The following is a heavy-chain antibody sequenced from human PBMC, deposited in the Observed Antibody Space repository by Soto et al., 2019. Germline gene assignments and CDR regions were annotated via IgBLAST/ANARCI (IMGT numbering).Heavy chain of an antibody. CDR1: GGSIRRGDYY. CDR3: AREGKTYDFWSGQASDYYYYGMDV. D-gene: IGHD3-3*01. J-gene: IGHJ6*02. V-gene: IGHV4-30-4*01. Sequence: SETLSLTCTLSGGSIRRGDYYWGWMRHPPGKGLEWIGYIYYSGSPYYNPSLKSRVTLSLDTSKNQFSLKLSSVTAADTAVYYCAREGKTYDFWSGQASDYYYYGMDVWGQGTTVT. CDR2: IYYSGSP.